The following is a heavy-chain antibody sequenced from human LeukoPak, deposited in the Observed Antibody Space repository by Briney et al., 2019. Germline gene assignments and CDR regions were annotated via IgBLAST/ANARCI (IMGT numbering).Heavy chain of an antibody. CDR2: ISSSSSTI. CDR3: ARSSMYDSSGYPQP. D-gene: IGHD3-22*01. CDR1: GFTFSSYS. Sequence: GGSLRLSCAASGFTFSSYSMNWVRQAPGKGLEWVSYISSSSSTIYYADSVKGRFTISRDNAKNSLYLQINSLRAEDTAVYYRARSSMYDSSGYPQPWGQGTLVTVSS. V-gene: IGHV3-48*01. J-gene: IGHJ5*02.